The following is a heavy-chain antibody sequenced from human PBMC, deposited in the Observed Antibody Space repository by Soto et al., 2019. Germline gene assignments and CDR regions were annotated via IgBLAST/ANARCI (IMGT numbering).Heavy chain of an antibody. Sequence: QVQLVESGGGLVKPGGSLRLSCAASGFSFSDYYMSWIRQAPGKGLEWVSLISTSGSSTDYADSVKGRFTXSRDNAKXXXXXXXXXXXXXXXAVYYCAXLAKNYYHYMDVWGKGTTVTVSS. D-gene: IGHD3-10*01. J-gene: IGHJ6*03. CDR1: GFSFSDYY. V-gene: IGHV3-11*01. CDR2: ISTSGSST. CDR3: AXLAKNYYHYMDV.